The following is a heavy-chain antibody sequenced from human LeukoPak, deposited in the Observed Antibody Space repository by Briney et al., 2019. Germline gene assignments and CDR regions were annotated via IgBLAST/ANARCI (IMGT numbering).Heavy chain of an antibody. J-gene: IGHJ4*02. Sequence: PGGSLRLSCAAPGFTFSNYAMSWVRQAPGKGLEWVSGISGTGTSTYYAESVKGRFTVSRDNSKNTLYLQMNSLRAEDTAVYYCAKAVQWLAQYFDYWGQGTLVTISS. V-gene: IGHV3-23*01. CDR3: AKAVQWLAQYFDY. CDR1: GFTFSNYA. CDR2: ISGTGTST. D-gene: IGHD6-19*01.